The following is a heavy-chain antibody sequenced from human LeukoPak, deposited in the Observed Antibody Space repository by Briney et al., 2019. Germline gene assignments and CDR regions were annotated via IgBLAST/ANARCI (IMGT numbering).Heavy chain of an antibody. CDR2: INPSGGST. CDR3: ATGDFDWLLLFDY. Sequence: GASVKVSCKASGYTFTSYYMHWVRQAPGQGLEWMGIINPSGGSTSYAQKFQGRVTMTEDTSTDTAYMELSSLRSEDTAVYYCATGDFDWLLLFDYWGQGTLVTVSS. V-gene: IGHV1-46*01. CDR1: GYTFTSYY. D-gene: IGHD3-9*01. J-gene: IGHJ4*02.